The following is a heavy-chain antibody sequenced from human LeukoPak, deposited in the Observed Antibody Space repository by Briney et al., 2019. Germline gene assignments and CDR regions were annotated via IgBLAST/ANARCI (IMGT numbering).Heavy chain of an antibody. D-gene: IGHD1-26*01. CDR3: AKDRTGEGYYFDY. J-gene: IGHJ4*02. V-gene: IGHV3-23*01. CDR2: ISGSGGST. CDR1: GFTFSSYT. Sequence: GGSLRLSCAASGFTFSSYTMSWVRQAPGKGLEWVSAISGSGGSTYYADSVKGRFTISRDNSKNTLYLQMSSLRAEDTSVYYCAKDRTGEGYYFDYWGQGTLVTVSS.